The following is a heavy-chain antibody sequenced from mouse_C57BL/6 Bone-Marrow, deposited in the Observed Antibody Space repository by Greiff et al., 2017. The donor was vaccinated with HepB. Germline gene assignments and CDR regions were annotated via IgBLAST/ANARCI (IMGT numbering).Heavy chain of an antibody. D-gene: IGHD3-2*02. CDR3: ARQLRDGAMDY. CDR2: INSDGGRT. J-gene: IGHJ4*01. CDR1: EYEFPSYD. V-gene: IGHV5-2*01. Sequence: EVMLVESGGGLVQPGESLKLSCESNEYEFPSYDMSWVRQTPEKRLELVAAINSDGGRTYYPDTMERRFIIHRDNTKKTLYLQMSSLRSEDTDLYYCARQLRDGAMDYWGQGTSVTVSS.